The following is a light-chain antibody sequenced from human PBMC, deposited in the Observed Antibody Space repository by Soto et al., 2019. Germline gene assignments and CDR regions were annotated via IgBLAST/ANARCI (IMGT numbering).Light chain of an antibody. J-gene: IGLJ1*01. CDR3: CSYAGSYTYV. CDR2: DVS. CDR1: SSDVGGYNY. Sequence: QSALTQPRPVSGSPGQSVTISCTGTSSDVGGYNYVSWYQQHPGKAPKLMIYDVSKRPSGVPDRFSGSKSGNTASLTISGLQAEDEADYYCCSYAGSYTYVFGTGTKLTVL. V-gene: IGLV2-11*01.